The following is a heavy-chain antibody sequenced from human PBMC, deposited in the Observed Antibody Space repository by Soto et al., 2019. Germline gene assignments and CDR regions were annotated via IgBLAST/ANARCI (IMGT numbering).Heavy chain of an antibody. D-gene: IGHD2-8*02. CDR1: GFTFSAYD. CDR2: IGTQHDT. CDR3: ARQASYWDGGGGWLDP. Sequence: EVQLVESGGGLVQPGGSLRLSCAASGFTFSAYDMHWVRQATGKGLEWVAAIGTQHDTYYPDSVKGRFTISRENAKNSFYLQMNSLRAGGTAVYYCARQASYWDGGGGWLDPWGQGTLVTVSS. V-gene: IGHV3-13*01. J-gene: IGHJ5*02.